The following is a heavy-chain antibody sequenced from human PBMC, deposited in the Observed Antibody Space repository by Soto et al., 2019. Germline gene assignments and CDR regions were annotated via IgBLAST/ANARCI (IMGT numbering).Heavy chain of an antibody. CDR1: GYTFPSYG. CDR3: ARVGGNGWFADY. D-gene: IGHD6-19*01. V-gene: IGHV1-18*01. J-gene: IGHJ4*02. Sequence: QVQLVQSRAEVKKPGASVKVSCKASGYTFPSYGVSWVRQAPGQGLEWVGWISAHDGNTNYAPKVQGRVTMTTETSTNIGYMELRSLRSDDTAGYYCARVGGNGWFADYWGQGTLVTVSS. CDR2: ISAHDGNT.